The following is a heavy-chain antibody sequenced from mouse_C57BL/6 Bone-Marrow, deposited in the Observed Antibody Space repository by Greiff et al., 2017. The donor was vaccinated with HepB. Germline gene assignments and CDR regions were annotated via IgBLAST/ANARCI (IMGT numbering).Heavy chain of an antibody. V-gene: IGHV5-6*01. Sequence: EVMLVESGGDLVKPGGSLKLSCAASGFTFSSYGMSWVRQTPDKRLEWVATISSGGSYTYYPDSVKGRFTISRDNAKNTLYLQRSSLKSEDTAMYYCARHAGPWFAYWGQGTLVTVSA. CDR3: ARHAGPWFAY. CDR1: GFTFSSYG. J-gene: IGHJ3*01. CDR2: ISSGGSYT.